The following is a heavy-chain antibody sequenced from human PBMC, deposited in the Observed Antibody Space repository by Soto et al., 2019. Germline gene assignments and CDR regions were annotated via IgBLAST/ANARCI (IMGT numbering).Heavy chain of an antibody. CDR3: ARQRMDTARVGNYTYDAKEV. J-gene: IGHJ6*02. D-gene: IGHD5-18*01. CDR1: GGSISSYY. Sequence: PENLSLTCTVSGGSISSYYWSWIRQPPGKGLEWIGYIYYSGSTNYNPSLKSRVTISVDTSKNQFSLKLSSVTAADTAVYYCARQRMDTARVGNYTYDAKEVWGPGSMVT. V-gene: IGHV4-59*01. CDR2: IYYSGST.